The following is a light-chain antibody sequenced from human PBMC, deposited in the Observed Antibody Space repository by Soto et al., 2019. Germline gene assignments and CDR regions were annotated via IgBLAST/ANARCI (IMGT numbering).Light chain of an antibody. CDR2: SAS. Sequence: EIVLTQSPGTLSLSPGERATLSCRASQTFSSSHLAWYQQKPGQAPRLIIYSASTRATGIPDRFSGSGSGTDFTLTISRLEPEDFAVYYCHQYDTAPRTFSQGTKVEVK. V-gene: IGKV3-20*01. J-gene: IGKJ1*01. CDR3: HQYDTAPRT. CDR1: QTFSSSH.